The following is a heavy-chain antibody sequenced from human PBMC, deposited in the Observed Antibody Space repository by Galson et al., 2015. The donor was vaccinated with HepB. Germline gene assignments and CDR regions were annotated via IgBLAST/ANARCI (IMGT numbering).Heavy chain of an antibody. V-gene: IGHV4-39*01. J-gene: IGHJ4*02. CDR3: ARRGYGDFHFDY. CDR2: IYYSGST. Sequence: SETLSLTCTVSGGSISSSSYYWGWIRQPPGKGLEWIGSIYYSGSTYYNPSLKSRVTISVDTSENQFSLKLSSVTAADTAVYYCARRGYGDFHFDYWGQGTLVTVSS. CDR1: GGSISSSSYY. D-gene: IGHD4-17*01.